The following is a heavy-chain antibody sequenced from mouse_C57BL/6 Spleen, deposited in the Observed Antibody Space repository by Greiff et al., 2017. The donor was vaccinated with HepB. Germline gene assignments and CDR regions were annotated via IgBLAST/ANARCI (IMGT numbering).Heavy chain of an antibody. Sequence: VKLQQPGTELVKPGASVKLSCKASGYTFTSYWMHWVKQRPGQGLEWIGNINPSNGGTNYNEKFKSKATLTVDKSSSTAYMQLSSLTSEDSAVYYCARETTVVERYYFDYWGQGTTLTVSS. D-gene: IGHD1-1*01. J-gene: IGHJ2*01. CDR3: ARETTVVERYYFDY. CDR1: GYTFTSYW. CDR2: INPSNGGT. V-gene: IGHV1-53*01.